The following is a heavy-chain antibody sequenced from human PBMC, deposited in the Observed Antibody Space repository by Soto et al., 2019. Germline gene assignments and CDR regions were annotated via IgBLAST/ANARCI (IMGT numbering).Heavy chain of an antibody. J-gene: IGHJ4*02. CDR2: IIPIFGTA. Sequence: GASVKVSCKASGGTFSSYAISWVRQAPGQGLEWMGGIIPIFGTANYAQKFQDRVTSTADESTSTAYMELSSLRSEDTAVYYCARMKRDGYNFGEFDYWGQGTLVTVSS. CDR1: GGTFSSYA. D-gene: IGHD5-12*01. V-gene: IGHV1-69*13. CDR3: ARMKRDGYNFGEFDY.